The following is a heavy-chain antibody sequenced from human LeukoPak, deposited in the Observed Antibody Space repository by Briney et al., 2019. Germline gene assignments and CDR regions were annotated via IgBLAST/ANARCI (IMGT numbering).Heavy chain of an antibody. CDR2: MQSTGIS. Sequence: PSETLSLTCSVSGDSISTYHWSWIRKPPGKGLEWIGYMQSTGISKYNPSLKSRVNIFVDTSKNQFVLNLRSVTAADTAVYYCARDKRHSYGRYFDPWGQGMLVTVSS. J-gene: IGHJ4*02. V-gene: IGHV4-59*01. D-gene: IGHD5-18*01. CDR1: GDSISTYH. CDR3: ARDKRHSYGRYFDP.